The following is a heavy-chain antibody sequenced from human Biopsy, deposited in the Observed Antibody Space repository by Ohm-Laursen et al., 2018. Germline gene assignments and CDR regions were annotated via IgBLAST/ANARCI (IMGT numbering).Heavy chain of an antibody. CDR3: ARLYRLDDYWNDDPPDAFDV. Sequence: SDTLSLTCTVSGDSINNYYWSWIRQPAGKGLEWIGRIYTSGSPNYNPSLRGRVTISVDTSKNQFSLKLSSVTAADTAVFFCARLYRLDDYWNDDPPDAFDVWGQGTMVTVSS. CDR2: IYTSGSP. J-gene: IGHJ3*01. CDR1: GDSINNYY. D-gene: IGHD3-3*01. V-gene: IGHV4-4*07.